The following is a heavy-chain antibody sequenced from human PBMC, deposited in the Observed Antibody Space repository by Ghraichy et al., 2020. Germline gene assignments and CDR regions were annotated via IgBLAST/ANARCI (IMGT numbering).Heavy chain of an antibody. Sequence: SGPTLVKPTQTLTLTCTFSGFSLSTTGMAVGWIRQPPGKALEWLALIFWDDDKRYSPSLKTRLSITMDSSKNQVVLKLTNMDPVDTGTYYCAHRRVSNCAGDCYDFDYWGQGTLVTVSS. CDR3: AHRRVSNCAGDCYDFDY. J-gene: IGHJ4*02. CDR1: GFSLSTTGMA. CDR2: IFWDDDK. D-gene: IGHD2-21*01. V-gene: IGHV2-5*02.